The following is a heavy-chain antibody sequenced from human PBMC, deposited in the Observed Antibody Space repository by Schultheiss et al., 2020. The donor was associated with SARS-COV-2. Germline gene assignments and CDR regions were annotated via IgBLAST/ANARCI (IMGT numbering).Heavy chain of an antibody. V-gene: IGHV4-38-2*01. Sequence: SETLSLTCAVSGYSISSGYYWGWIRQPPGKGLEWIGSIYHSGSTYYNPSLKSRVTISVDTSKNQFSLKLSSVTAADTAVYYCARVSGSGTDDYWGQGTLVTVSS. CDR1: GYSISSGYY. D-gene: IGHD3-10*01. J-gene: IGHJ4*02. CDR2: IYHSGST. CDR3: ARVSGSGTDDY.